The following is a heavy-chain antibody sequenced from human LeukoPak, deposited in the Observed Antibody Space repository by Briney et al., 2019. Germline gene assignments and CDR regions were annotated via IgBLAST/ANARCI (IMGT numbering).Heavy chain of an antibody. CDR3: ARVLRDYFDY. CDR1: GYAFTSYY. J-gene: IGHJ4*02. Sequence: ASVKVSCKASGYAFTSYYIHWVRQAPGQGLEWMGIINPSGGSTSYAQKFQGRVTMTRDTSTSTVYMELSSLRSEDTAVYYCARVLRDYFDYWGQGTLVTVSS. CDR2: INPSGGST. V-gene: IGHV1-46*01.